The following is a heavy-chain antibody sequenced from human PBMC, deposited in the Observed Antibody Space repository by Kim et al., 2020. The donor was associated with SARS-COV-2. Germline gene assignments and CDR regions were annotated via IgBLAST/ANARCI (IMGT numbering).Heavy chain of an antibody. J-gene: IGHJ3*01. CDR2: MIPKSGNK. CDR3: AIEAGTDAFDF. CDR1: GYTFTSYN. Sequence: ASVKVSCRASGYTFTSYNINWVRQAPGQGLEWMGWMIPKSGNKGYAQKFQGRVTMTRDTSISTAYMELSSLTSDDTAVYYCAIEAGTDAFDFWGQGTMVAVSS. D-gene: IGHD1-1*01. V-gene: IGHV1-8*01.